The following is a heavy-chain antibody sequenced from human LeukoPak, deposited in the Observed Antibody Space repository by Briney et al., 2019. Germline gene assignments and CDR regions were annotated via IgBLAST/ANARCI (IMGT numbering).Heavy chain of an antibody. CDR2: IKQDGSEI. CDR3: ARCQPSKGLAYCGGVFDY. V-gene: IGHV3-7*01. CDR1: GFTFSGYW. Sequence: GGSLRLSCVASGFTFSGYWMSWVRQAPGKGLEWVANIKQDGSEIYYVDSVKGRFTISRDNAKNSLYLQMNSLRAEDTAVYYCARCQPSKGLAYCGGVFDYWGQGTLVAVSS. J-gene: IGHJ4*02. D-gene: IGHD2-21*01.